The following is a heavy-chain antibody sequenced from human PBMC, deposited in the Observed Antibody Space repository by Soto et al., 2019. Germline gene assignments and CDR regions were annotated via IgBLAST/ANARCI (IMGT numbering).Heavy chain of an antibody. Sequence: GGSLRLSCAASGFTFSSYAMHWVRQAPGKGLEWVAVISYDGSNKYYADSVKGRFTISRDNSKNTLYLQMNSLRAEDTAVYYCARGSWFGESDLLIDPWGQGTLVTVSS. D-gene: IGHD3-10*01. V-gene: IGHV3-30-3*01. CDR2: ISYDGSNK. CDR3: ARGSWFGESDLLIDP. CDR1: GFTFSSYA. J-gene: IGHJ5*02.